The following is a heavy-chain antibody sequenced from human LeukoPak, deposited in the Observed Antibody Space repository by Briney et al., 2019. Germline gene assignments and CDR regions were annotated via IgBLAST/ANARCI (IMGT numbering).Heavy chain of an antibody. CDR1: GFTFSSYG. J-gene: IGHJ4*02. V-gene: IGHV3-30*18. CDR2: ISYDGSNK. Sequence: PGRSLRLSCAASGFTFSSYGMHWVRQAPGKGLEWVAVISYDGSNKYYADSVKGRFTISRDNSKNTLYLQMNSLRAEDTAVYYCAKDKGKTTVTYYYFDYWGQGTLVTVSS. CDR3: AKDKGKTTVTYYYFDY. D-gene: IGHD4-17*01.